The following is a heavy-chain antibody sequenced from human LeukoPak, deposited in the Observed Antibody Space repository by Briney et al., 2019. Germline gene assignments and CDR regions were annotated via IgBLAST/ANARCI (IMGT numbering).Heavy chain of an antibody. CDR1: GFLFDDYG. Sequence: GGPLSLSCGASGFLFDDYGMAWVRQAPGKGLEWVAGMNWNGASRGYADSVKGRFTISRDNAKNSLQLQMSSLRPEDTAFYYCARVTGYYFYIDLWGNGTTVTVSS. V-gene: IGHV3-20*04. J-gene: IGHJ6*03. CDR3: ARVTGYYFYIDL. CDR2: MNWNGASR.